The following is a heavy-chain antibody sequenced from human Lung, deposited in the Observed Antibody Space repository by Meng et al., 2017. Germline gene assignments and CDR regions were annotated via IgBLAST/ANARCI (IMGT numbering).Heavy chain of an antibody. Sequence: QVQLQEAGPGLVKPSQTLSLTCTFSGGSISSSNYCWSWIRQPPEKGLEWSGHIYNSGSTYYNPFLKSRITISVDTSKNQFSLKLSSVTAADTAVYYCARGQKGYFDLWGRGTLVTVSS. CDR2: IYNSGST. CDR1: GGSISSSNYC. J-gene: IGHJ2*01. V-gene: IGHV4-30-4*01. CDR3: ARGQKGYFDL.